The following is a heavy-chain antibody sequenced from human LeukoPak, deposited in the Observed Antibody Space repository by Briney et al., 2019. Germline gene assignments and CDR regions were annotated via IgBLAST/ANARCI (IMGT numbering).Heavy chain of an antibody. CDR2: MYQSGNT. D-gene: IGHD1-26*01. J-gene: IGHJ6*02. V-gene: IGHV4-30-2*01. Sequence: SETLSLTCAVSGGSISSGDYSWTWIRQPPGQGLEWIGYMYQSGNTYYNPSLKSRVTISVDTSKNQFSLKLSSVTAADTAVYYCARDLPPSGSYLWYYYYGMDVWGQGTTVTVSS. CDR1: GGSISSGDYS. CDR3: ARDLPPSGSYLWYYYYGMDV.